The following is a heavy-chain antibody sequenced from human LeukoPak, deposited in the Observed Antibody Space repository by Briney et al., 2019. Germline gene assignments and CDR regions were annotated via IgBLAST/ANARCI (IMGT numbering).Heavy chain of an antibody. CDR3: ARQGNVVSDNYDGSGYYPLDY. CDR1: GDSISSSSYY. CDR2: IYYTGST. Sequence: SETLSLTCTVSGDSISSSSYYWGWIRQPPGKGLEWIGSIYYTGSTYHNPSLKSRVTISVDTSKNQFSLKLGSVTVADTAVYYCARQGNVVSDNYDGSGYYPLDYWGQGTLVTVSS. V-gene: IGHV4-39*01. D-gene: IGHD3-22*01. J-gene: IGHJ4*02.